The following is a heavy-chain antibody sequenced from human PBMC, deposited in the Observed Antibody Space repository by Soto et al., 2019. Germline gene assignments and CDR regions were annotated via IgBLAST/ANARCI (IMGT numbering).Heavy chain of an antibody. CDR2: INSDESSA. CDR1: GFTFGSYW. D-gene: IGHD6-6*01. CDR3: ARDPYSPSSLFYSYMDV. Sequence: EVQLVESGGGLVQPGGSLRLSCAASGFTFGSYWMHWVRQAPGKGLVWVSRINSDESSASYADSVKGRFTISRDNAKNTVYLQMNSLIAEDTAVYYCARDPYSPSSLFYSYMDVWGKGTTVTVSS. J-gene: IGHJ6*03. V-gene: IGHV3-74*01.